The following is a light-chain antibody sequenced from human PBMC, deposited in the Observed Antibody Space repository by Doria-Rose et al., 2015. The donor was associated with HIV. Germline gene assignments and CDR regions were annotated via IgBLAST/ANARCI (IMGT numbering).Light chain of an antibody. CDR1: QSFSSTY. J-gene: IGKJ1*01. V-gene: IGKV3-20*01. Sequence: TQSPGTLSLSPGERATLSCRASQSFSSTYLTWYQQKPGQAPSLLIYDGSTRATGIPDRFSASGSGTDFTLTINRLEPEDFALYYCHQYGASWTFGQGTKVEI. CDR2: DGS. CDR3: HQYGASWT.